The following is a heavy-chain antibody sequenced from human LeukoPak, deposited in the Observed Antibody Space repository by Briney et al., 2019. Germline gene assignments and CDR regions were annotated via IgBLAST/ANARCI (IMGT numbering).Heavy chain of an antibody. V-gene: IGHV4-59*01. CDR2: IYYTGST. CDR3: ARGGNYWPQWWFDP. Sequence: PSETLSLTCTVSGGSISTYYWSWIRQPPGKGLEWIGYIYYTGSTSYNPSLKSRVTMSLDTSKNQFSLQLNSVTPADTAVYYCARGGNYWPQWWFDPWGRGTLVSVSS. J-gene: IGHJ5*02. D-gene: IGHD1-26*01. CDR1: GGSISTYY.